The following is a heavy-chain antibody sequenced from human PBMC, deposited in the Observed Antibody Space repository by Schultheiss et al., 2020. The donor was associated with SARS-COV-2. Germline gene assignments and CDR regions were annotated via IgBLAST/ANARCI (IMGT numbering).Heavy chain of an antibody. D-gene: IGHD1-26*01. J-gene: IGHJ6*02. CDR2: IYYSGST. Sequence: SETLSLTCTVSGGSISSGGYYWSWIRQHPGKGLEWIGYIYYSGSTYYNPSLKSRVTISVDTSKNQFSLKLSSVTAADTAVYYCARALVGATMSPGRYYYYGMDVWGQGTTVTVSS. CDR1: GGSISSGGYY. V-gene: IGHV4-31*03. CDR3: ARALVGATMSPGRYYYYGMDV.